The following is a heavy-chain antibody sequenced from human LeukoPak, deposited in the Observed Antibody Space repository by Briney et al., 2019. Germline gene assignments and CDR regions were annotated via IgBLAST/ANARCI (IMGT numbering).Heavy chain of an antibody. J-gene: IGHJ6*02. V-gene: IGHV4-59*01. CDR2: IYYSGST. CDR1: GGSISSYY. CDR3: AGRYSSSWYSYYYYGMDV. D-gene: IGHD6-13*01. Sequence: SETLSLTCTVSGGSISSYYWSWIRQPPGKGLEWIGYIYYSGSTNYNPSFKSRVTISVDTSKNQFSLKLSSVTAADTAVYYCAGRYSSSWYSYYYYGMDVWGQGTTVTVSS.